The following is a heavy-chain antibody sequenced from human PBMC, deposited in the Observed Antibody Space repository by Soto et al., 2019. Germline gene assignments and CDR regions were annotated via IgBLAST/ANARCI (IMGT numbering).Heavy chain of an antibody. Sequence: QLQLQESGPGLVKPSETLSLTCTVSGGSISSSSYYWGWIRQPPGKGLEWIGSIYYSGSTYYNPSLKSRVTISVDTSKNQFSRKLSSVTAADAPVYYCARQGGIVLMVYATPYYFDYWGQGTLVTVSS. CDR2: IYYSGST. D-gene: IGHD2-8*01. CDR1: GGSISSSSYY. CDR3: ARQGGIVLMVYATPYYFDY. V-gene: IGHV4-39*01. J-gene: IGHJ4*02.